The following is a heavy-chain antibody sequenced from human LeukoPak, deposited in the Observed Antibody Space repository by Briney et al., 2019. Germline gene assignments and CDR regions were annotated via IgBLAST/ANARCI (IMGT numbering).Heavy chain of an antibody. J-gene: IGHJ5*02. CDR3: AKENDLWSSYYRGGGLGH. Sequence: SVKVSCKASGYTFTGYYMHWVRQAPGQGLEWMGIINYSGGSISYAQKFQGRVTMTRDMSTSTVYMELNSLRVEDTAVYYCAKENDLWSSYYRGGGLGHWGQGTLVSVSS. CDR2: INYSGGSI. D-gene: IGHD3-3*01. V-gene: IGHV1-46*01. CDR1: GYTFTGYY.